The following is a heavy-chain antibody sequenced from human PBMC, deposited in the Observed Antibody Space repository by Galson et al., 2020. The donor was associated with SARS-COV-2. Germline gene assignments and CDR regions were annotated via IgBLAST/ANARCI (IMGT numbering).Heavy chain of an antibody. CDR3: ARETGDYDSSNFDL. D-gene: IGHD3-22*01. CDR1: GFTFSSYA. Sequence: GESLKISCAASGFTFSSYAMHWVRQAPGKGLEWLTIISYDGNTLYADSVKGRFTISRDNSKNTLYLQMNSLRSEDTAVYYCARETGDYDSSNFDLWGQVTLVTVSS. CDR2: ISYDGNT. V-gene: IGHV3-30-3*01. J-gene: IGHJ4*02.